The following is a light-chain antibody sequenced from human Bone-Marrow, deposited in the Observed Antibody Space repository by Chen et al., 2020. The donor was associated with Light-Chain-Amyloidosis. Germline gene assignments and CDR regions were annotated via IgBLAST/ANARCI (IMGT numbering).Light chain of an antibody. CDR3: SSYTSSRAPVF. CDR1: SSDVGGYVY. J-gene: IGLJ2*01. Sequence: QSALTHPASVYASPGQSITIYCTGSSSDVGGYVYVSWYPQHPGKAPTLLIYDVRILPSGVSNRFSGSKSGNTAALAIYGVLAEAGAAYYCSSYTSSRAPVFFGGGSKLTVL. V-gene: IGLV2-14*03. CDR2: DVR.